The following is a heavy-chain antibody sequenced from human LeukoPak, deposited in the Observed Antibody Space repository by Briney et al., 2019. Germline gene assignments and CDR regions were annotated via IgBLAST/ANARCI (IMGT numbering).Heavy chain of an antibody. D-gene: IGHD6-19*01. V-gene: IGHV1-69*05. Sequence: ASVKVSCKASGGTFSSYAISWVRQAPGQGLEWMGGIIPISGTANYAQKFQGRVTITTDESTSTAYMELSSLRSEDTAVYYCARGRWGSGWYFYYWGQGTLVTVSS. J-gene: IGHJ4*02. CDR2: IIPISGTA. CDR3: ARGRWGSGWYFYY. CDR1: GGTFSSYA.